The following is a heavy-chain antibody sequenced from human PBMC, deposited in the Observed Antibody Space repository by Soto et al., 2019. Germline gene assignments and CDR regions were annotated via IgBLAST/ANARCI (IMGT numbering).Heavy chain of an antibody. J-gene: IGHJ4*02. D-gene: IGHD3-16*02. V-gene: IGHV3-21*01. CDR3: ARGAHDLGELSSAFDY. CDR2: ISSSSSYI. Sequence: EVQLVESGGGLVKPGGSLRLSCAASGFTFSSYSMNWVRQAPGKGLEWVSSISSSSSYIYYADSVKGRFTISRDNAKNSLYLQMNSLRAEDTAVYYCARGAHDLGELSSAFDYWGQGTLVTVSS. CDR1: GFTFSSYS.